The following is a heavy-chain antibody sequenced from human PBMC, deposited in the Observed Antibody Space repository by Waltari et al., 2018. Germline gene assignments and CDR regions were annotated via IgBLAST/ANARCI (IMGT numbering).Heavy chain of an antibody. Sequence: EVQLVQSGAEVTKPGESLKISCKGSGYSFTSYWIGWVRQMPGKGLEWLGMSYPGDTDTRYSPSFQGQVTISADKSISTAYLQWSSLRASDTAMYNCAGLGGSFGYFDYWGQGTLVTVSS. CDR2: SYPGDTDT. CDR1: GYSFTSYW. J-gene: IGHJ4*02. CDR3: AGLGGSFGYFDY. V-gene: IGHV5-51*01. D-gene: IGHD1-26*01.